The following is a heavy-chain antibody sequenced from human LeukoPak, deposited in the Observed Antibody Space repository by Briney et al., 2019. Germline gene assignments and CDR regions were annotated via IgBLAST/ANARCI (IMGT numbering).Heavy chain of an antibody. CDR2: INTDGSSR. Sequence: GGSLRLSCAASGFTFSSHWMHWVRQAPGKGLVWVSRINTDGSSRNYADSVKGRFTISRDNAKSTLYLQMDSLSAEDTAVYYCAREGIVGATEDWGQGTQVTVSS. D-gene: IGHD1-26*01. CDR1: GFTFSSHW. V-gene: IGHV3-74*01. CDR3: AREGIVGATED. J-gene: IGHJ4*02.